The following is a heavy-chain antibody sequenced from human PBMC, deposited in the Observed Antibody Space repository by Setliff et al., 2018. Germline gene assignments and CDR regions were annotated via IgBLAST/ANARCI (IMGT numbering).Heavy chain of an antibody. CDR1: GFTFSSYA. Sequence: GGSLRLSCSASGFTFSSYAMHWVRQAPGKGLEYVSAISSNGGSTYYADSVKGRFTISRDNSKNTLYLQMSSLRADDMAVYYCVCGNVYNPFDYWGQGTLVTVSS. CDR3: VCGNVYNPFDY. D-gene: IGHD1-1*01. V-gene: IGHV3-64D*09. J-gene: IGHJ4*02. CDR2: ISSNGGST.